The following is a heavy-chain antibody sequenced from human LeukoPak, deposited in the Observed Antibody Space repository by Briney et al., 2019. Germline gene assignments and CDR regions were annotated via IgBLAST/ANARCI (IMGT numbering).Heavy chain of an antibody. CDR3: SAMGQGLDAFDI. CDR1: GYTFTSYG. D-gene: IGHD3-10*01. CDR2: ISAYNGNT. J-gene: IGHJ3*02. Sequence: ASVKVSCKASGYTFTSYGISWVRQALGQGLEWMGWISAYNGNTNYAQKLQGRVTMTTDTSTSTAYMELRSLRSDDTAVYYCSAMGQGLDAFDIWGQGTMVTVSS. V-gene: IGHV1-18*01.